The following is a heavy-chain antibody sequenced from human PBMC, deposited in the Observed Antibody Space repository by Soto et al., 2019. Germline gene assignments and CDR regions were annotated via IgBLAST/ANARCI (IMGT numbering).Heavy chain of an antibody. CDR1: GGSISSYY. CDR2: IYYSGST. CDR3: ARGLRNFDWLLNY. V-gene: IGHV4-59*08. D-gene: IGHD3-9*01. Sequence: PSETLSLTCTVSGGSISSYYWSWIRQPPGKGLEWIGYIYYSGSTNYNPSLKSRVTISVDTSKNQFSLKLSSVTAADTAVYYCARGLRNFDWLLNYWGQGTLVTVSS. J-gene: IGHJ4*02.